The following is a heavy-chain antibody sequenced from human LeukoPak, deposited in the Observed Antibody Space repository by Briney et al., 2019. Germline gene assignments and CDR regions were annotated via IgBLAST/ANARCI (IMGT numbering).Heavy chain of an antibody. Sequence: GGSLRLSCAASGFSFNSYAMTWVRRAPGKGLEWVSVISGSGDKTYYADSVKSRFTISRDNSKNTLYLQMHSLRAEDTAKYYCAKGSHSTGWFYFDYWGQGTLVTVSS. J-gene: IGHJ4*02. CDR2: ISGSGDKT. CDR1: GFSFNSYA. CDR3: AKGSHSTGWFYFDY. D-gene: IGHD2/OR15-2a*01. V-gene: IGHV3-23*01.